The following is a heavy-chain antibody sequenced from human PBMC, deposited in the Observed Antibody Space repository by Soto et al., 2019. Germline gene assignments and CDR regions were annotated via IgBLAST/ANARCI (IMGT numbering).Heavy chain of an antibody. D-gene: IGHD3-16*01. CDR3: AKDEGGIFDS. CDR2: IFPNSGGST. Sequence: ASVKVSCKTSGYAFAAYYIHWVRQAPGQGLEWMGFIFPNSGGSTTSAQQFEGRVTMTRDSSISTAYLELSGLTPDDTAVYYCAKDEGGIFDSWGQGTLVTVPS. V-gene: IGHV1-2*02. J-gene: IGHJ4*01. CDR1: GYAFAAYY.